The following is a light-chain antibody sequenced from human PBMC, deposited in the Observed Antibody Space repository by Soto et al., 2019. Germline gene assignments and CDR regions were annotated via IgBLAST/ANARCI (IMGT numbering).Light chain of an antibody. Sequence: DIQLTQSPSTLSASVGDRVTITCRASQRFXSWLGCYQQHPGTATKGLIXDDSNLQSAVPSRFRGSGSGREFTLILSSLQPADFETYYCRQSYSSPTWTFGQGTKVDIK. J-gene: IGKJ1*01. CDR3: RQSYSSPTWT. CDR1: QRFXSW. CDR2: DDS. V-gene: IGKV1-5*01.